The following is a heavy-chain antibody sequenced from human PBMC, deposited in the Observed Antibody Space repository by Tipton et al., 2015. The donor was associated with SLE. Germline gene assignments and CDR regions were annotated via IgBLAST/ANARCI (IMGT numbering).Heavy chain of an antibody. D-gene: IGHD2-21*01. CDR3: ARTHLFSPFDF. Sequence: TLSLTCTVSGGSISSYYWSWIRQHPGKGLEWIGYIYNTVNTYYNPSLTSRVTISDDTSKNQFSLTLSSVTAADTAVYYCARTHLFSPFDFWGQGTLVTVSS. CDR2: IYNTVNT. CDR1: GGSISSYY. J-gene: IGHJ4*02. V-gene: IGHV4-59*01.